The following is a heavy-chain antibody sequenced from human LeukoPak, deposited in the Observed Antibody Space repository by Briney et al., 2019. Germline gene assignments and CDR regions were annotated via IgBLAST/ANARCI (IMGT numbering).Heavy chain of an antibody. J-gene: IGHJ3*02. CDR3: ARHSAHSSTNDAFDI. Sequence: SETLSLTCTVSGYSISSDDYWGWIRQPPGKGLEWIGSIYHSGGTYYNPSLKSRVTISVDTSKNQFSLKLSSVTAADTAVYYCARHSAHSSTNDAFDIWGQGTMVTVSS. D-gene: IGHD6-13*01. CDR2: IYHSGGT. V-gene: IGHV4-38-2*02. CDR1: GYSISSDDY.